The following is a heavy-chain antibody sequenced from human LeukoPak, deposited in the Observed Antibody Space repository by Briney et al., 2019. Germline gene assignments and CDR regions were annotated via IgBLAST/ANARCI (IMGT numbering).Heavy chain of an antibody. J-gene: IGHJ4*02. CDR2: INQSGST. CDR3: ARGRIAISGSYAY. Sequence: PSETLSLTCAVYGGSFSGYYWSWIRQPPGRGLEWIGEINQSGSTNYNPSLKSRVTISVDTSKNQISLKVSSVTAADTAVYYCARGRIAISGSYAYWGQGTLVTVSS. V-gene: IGHV4-34*01. D-gene: IGHD1-26*01. CDR1: GGSFSGYY.